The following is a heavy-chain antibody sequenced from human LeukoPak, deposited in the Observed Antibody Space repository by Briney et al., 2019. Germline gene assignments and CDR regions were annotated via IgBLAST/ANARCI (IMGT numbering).Heavy chain of an antibody. V-gene: IGHV1-8*01. CDR1: GFTFTSYD. CDR2: MNPNNGNT. J-gene: IGHJ4*02. CDR3: AKIGSSHDFDY. D-gene: IGHD1-26*01. Sequence: ASVKVSCKASGFTFTSYDINWVRQAAGQGLEWMGWMNPNNGNTGYAQKFQGRVTMTRDTTISTAYMELRSLRSEDTAVYYCAKIGSSHDFDYWGQGTLITVSS.